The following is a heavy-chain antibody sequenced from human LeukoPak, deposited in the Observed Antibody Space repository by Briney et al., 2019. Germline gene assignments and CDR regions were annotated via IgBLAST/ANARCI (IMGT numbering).Heavy chain of an antibody. Sequence: ASVKXSCKVSGYTLTELSMHWVRQARGKGDEWMGGFDTEDGETIYAQKFQGRVNITEDTSKETDYMELSSLRSEDTAVYYCATEGSTSCLGYWGQGTLVTVSS. J-gene: IGHJ4*02. CDR3: ATEGSTSCLGY. V-gene: IGHV1-24*01. CDR2: FDTEDGET. D-gene: IGHD2-2*01. CDR1: GYTLTELS.